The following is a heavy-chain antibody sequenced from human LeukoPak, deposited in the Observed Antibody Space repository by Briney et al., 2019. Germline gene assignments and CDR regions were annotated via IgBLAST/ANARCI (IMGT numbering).Heavy chain of an antibody. J-gene: IGHJ5*02. CDR3: ARGMPHDL. CDR2: IYYSGSP. CDR1: AGSFSNYY. V-gene: IGHV4-59*01. D-gene: IGHD2-2*01. Sequence: PSETLSLTCAVYAGSFSNYYWSWIRQPPGQGLEWIGYIYYSGSPNYNPSLKSRVTISVDTSKNHFSLKLNSLTAADTAVYYCARGMPHDLWGQGTLVTVSS.